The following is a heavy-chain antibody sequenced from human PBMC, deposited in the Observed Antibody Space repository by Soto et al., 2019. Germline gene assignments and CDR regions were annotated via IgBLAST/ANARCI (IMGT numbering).Heavy chain of an antibody. CDR3: ARDSSGWYYFDY. V-gene: IGHV3-21*01. J-gene: IGHJ4*02. CDR2: ISSSSSYI. D-gene: IGHD6-19*01. Sequence: GGSLRLSCAASGFTFSSYSMNWVRQAPGKGLEWVSSISSSSSYIYYADSVKGRFTISRDNAKNSLYLQMNSLRAEDTAVYYCARDSSGWYYFDYWGQGTLVTVSS. CDR1: GFTFSSYS.